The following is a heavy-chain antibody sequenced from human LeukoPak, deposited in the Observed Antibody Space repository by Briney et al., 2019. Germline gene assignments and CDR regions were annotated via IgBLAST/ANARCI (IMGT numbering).Heavy chain of an antibody. J-gene: IGHJ4*02. CDR1: GYSISSGYY. CDR2: IYYSGNT. Sequence: SETLSLTCTVSGYSISSGYYWGWIRQPPGKGLEWIGSIYYSGNTYYNPSLKSRVTISIDTSKNQFSLKLSSVTAADTAVYYCARDARVQKWFGELLKTTTYYFDYWGQGTLVTVSS. V-gene: IGHV4-38-2*02. D-gene: IGHD3-10*01. CDR3: ARDARVQKWFGELLKTTTYYFDY.